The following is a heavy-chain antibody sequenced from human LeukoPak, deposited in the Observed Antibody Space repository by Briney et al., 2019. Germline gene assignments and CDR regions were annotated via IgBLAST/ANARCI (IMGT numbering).Heavy chain of an antibody. D-gene: IGHD3-10*01. J-gene: IGHJ6*03. CDR1: GFSFSSYA. V-gene: IGHV3-23*01. Sequence: GGSLRLSCVVSGFSFSSYAMAWVRQAPGKGLEWVSSISAGGRTYYADSGKGRFTISRDNSKETVFLQMNSLRAEDTAHYYCAKGRFTHDGVFFFWGKGKTVTASS. CDR2: ISAGGRT. CDR3: AKGRFTHDGVFFF.